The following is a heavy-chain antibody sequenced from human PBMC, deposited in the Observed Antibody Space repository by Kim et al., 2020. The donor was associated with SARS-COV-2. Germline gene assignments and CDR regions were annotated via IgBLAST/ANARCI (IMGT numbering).Heavy chain of an antibody. Sequence: ADSVKGRFTISRDNFKDTLYLEMNSLRAEDTAVYYCARAFSSGSLSYFQHWGQGTLVTVSS. D-gene: IGHD3-22*01. CDR3: ARAFSSGSLSYFQH. V-gene: IGHV3-23*01. J-gene: IGHJ1*01.